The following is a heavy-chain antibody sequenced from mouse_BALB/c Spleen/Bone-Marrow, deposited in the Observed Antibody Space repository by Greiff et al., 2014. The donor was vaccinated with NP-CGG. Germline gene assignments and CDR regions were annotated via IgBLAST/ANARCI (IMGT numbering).Heavy chain of an antibody. CDR2: INPYNDGT. D-gene: IGHD2-10*02. CDR3: ARKVWYYAMDY. Sequence: VQLQQPGPELVKSGASVKMSCKASGYTFTSYVMHWVKQKPGQGLEWIGYINPYNDGTKYNEKFKGKATLTSDKSSSTAYMELSSLTSEDSAVYYCARKVWYYAMDYWGQGTSVTVSS. J-gene: IGHJ4*01. CDR1: GYTFTSYV. V-gene: IGHV1-14*01.